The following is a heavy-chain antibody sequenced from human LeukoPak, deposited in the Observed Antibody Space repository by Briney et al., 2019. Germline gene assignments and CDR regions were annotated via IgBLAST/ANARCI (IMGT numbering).Heavy chain of an antibody. CDR1: GGSLGIHY. V-gene: IGHV4-4*07. D-gene: IGHD3-10*01. J-gene: IGHJ2*01. CDR2: IFASGST. Sequence: SETLSLTCTVSGGSLGIHYWSWVWQPAGKGLEWIGRIFASGSTSYNPSLKSRITMSQDTSKNQFSLNLTSLTAADTAIYYCARHSGSGSFRYWFFDLWGRGTLVTVSS. CDR3: ARHSGSGSFRYWFFDL.